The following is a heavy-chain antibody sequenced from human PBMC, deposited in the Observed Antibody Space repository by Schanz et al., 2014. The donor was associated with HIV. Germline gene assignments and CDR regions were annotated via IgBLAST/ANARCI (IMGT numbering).Heavy chain of an antibody. D-gene: IGHD3-16*01. Sequence: QVQLVQSGAEVKKPGASVKVSCKASCHTSTNYGITWVRQAPGQGLEWMAWISANNGNTYYAQKVQGRVSMATDTATNTAYMELRSLRSDDTAVYYCARITGEHYYAMDVWGQGTTVTVTS. CDR2: ISANNGNT. J-gene: IGHJ6*02. CDR3: ARITGEHYYAMDV. CDR1: CHTSTNYG. V-gene: IGHV1-18*01.